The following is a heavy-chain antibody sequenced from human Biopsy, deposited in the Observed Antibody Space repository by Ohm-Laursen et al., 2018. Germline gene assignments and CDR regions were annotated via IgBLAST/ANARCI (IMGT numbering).Heavy chain of an antibody. V-gene: IGHV4-59*08. Sequence: GTLSLTCTVSGDSVSNNFWTWIRQPPGKTLEWIAYKFYRGTTTYNPSLKGRVIVSVDPPKSQISLNLSLVTASDTAIYYCARLTRRGNIIFFDYWGQGTLVTVPS. J-gene: IGHJ4*02. CDR1: GDSVSNNF. CDR2: KFYRGTT. CDR3: ARLTRRGNIIFFDY. D-gene: IGHD1-26*01.